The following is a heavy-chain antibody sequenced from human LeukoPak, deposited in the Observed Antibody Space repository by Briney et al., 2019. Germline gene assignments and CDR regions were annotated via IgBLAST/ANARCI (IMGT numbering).Heavy chain of an antibody. J-gene: IGHJ4*02. Sequence: GGSLRLSCAASGFTFSDYYMSWIRQAPGKGLEWVSYISSSGSTIYYADSVKGRFTISRDNSKNSLYLQMNSLRAEDTAVYYCAKSGRMSGYYTARRDFDYWGQGTLVTVSS. CDR2: ISSSGSTI. V-gene: IGHV3-11*01. CDR1: GFTFSDYY. D-gene: IGHD3-3*01. CDR3: AKSGRMSGYYTARRDFDY.